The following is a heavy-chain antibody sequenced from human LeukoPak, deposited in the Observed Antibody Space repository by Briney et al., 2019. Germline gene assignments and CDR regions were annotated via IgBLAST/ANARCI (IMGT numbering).Heavy chain of an antibody. CDR2: ISSSSSYI. D-gene: IGHD3-9*01. Sequence: PGGSLRLSCAASGFTFSSYSMNWARHAPGKGLEWVSSISSSSSYIYYADSVKGRFTISRDNAKNSLYLQMNSLRAEDTAVYYCARLMNYDILTGYDYWGQGTLVTVSS. J-gene: IGHJ4*02. V-gene: IGHV3-21*01. CDR1: GFTFSSYS. CDR3: ARLMNYDILTGYDY.